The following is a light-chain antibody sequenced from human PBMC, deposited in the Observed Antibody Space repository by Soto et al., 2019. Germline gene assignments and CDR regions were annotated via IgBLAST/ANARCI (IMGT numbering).Light chain of an antibody. J-gene: IGKJ4*01. V-gene: IGKV3-15*01. CDR3: QQYYYWPLT. Sequence: EVLMTQSPATLSTSPGEGATLSSRASQGVGRSVAWYQQTPGQSPRLLIYSASTRASGVPARFSGSGSGTEFTLTISSLQSEDFAVYSCQQYYYWPLTFGGGTKVDIK. CDR1: QGVGRS. CDR2: SAS.